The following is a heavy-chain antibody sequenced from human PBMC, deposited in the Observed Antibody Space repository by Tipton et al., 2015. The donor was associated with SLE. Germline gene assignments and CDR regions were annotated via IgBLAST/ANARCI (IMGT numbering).Heavy chain of an antibody. D-gene: IGHD2-21*01. V-gene: IGHV4-34*01. Sequence: TLSLTCAVYGGSFSGHYWSWIRQPPGKGLEWIGEINQSGSTNYNPSLKSRVTISVDTSKNQFSLKLSSVTAADTAVYYCAVILGYYMDVWGKGTTVTVSS. CDR3: AVILGYYMDV. CDR2: INQSGST. CDR1: GGSFSGHY. J-gene: IGHJ6*03.